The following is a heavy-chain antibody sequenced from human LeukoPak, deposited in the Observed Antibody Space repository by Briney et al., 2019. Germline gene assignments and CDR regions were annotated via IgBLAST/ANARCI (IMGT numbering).Heavy chain of an antibody. V-gene: IGHV3-7*01. CDR3: ARDSSYDYYYFGMDV. CDR2: IKQDGSEK. Sequence: GGSLRLSCAASGFTFSSYWMSWVRQAPGKGLEWVANIKQDGSEKYYVDSVKGRFTISRDNAKSSLYLQMDSLRAEDTAVYYCARDSSYDYYYFGMDVWGQGTTVTVSS. D-gene: IGHD3-16*01. CDR1: GFTFSSYW. J-gene: IGHJ6*02.